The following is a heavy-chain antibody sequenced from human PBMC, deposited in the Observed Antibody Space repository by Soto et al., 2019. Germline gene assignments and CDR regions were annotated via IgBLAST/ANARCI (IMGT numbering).Heavy chain of an antibody. CDR1: GFTFSSYG. Sequence: GGSLRLSCAASGFTFSSYGMHWVRQAPGKGLEWVAVIWYDGSNKYYADSVKGRFTISRDNSKNTLYLQMNSLRAEDTAVYYCARRPGYMGSPYYYYYGTDVGGQGTTATVSS. D-gene: IGHD5-12*01. J-gene: IGHJ6*02. CDR2: IWYDGSNK. V-gene: IGHV3-33*01. CDR3: ARRPGYMGSPYYYYYGTDV.